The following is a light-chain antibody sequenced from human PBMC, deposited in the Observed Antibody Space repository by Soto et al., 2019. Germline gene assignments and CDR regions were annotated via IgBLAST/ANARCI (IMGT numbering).Light chain of an antibody. CDR3: QQSYSTSIT. Sequence: DIQMTQSPSSLSASVGDRVTITGRASQSISSYLNWYQQKPGKAPKLLIYAASSLQSGVPSRFSGSGSGTDFTLTISSLQPEDFATYYCQQSYSTSITFGQGTLLEIK. J-gene: IGKJ5*01. V-gene: IGKV1-39*01. CDR2: AAS. CDR1: QSISSY.